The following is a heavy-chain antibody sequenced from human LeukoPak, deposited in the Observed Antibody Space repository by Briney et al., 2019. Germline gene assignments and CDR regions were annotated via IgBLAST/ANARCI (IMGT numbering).Heavy chain of an antibody. CDR3: AREGEYYSESGNLVDASDV. D-gene: IGHD3-10*01. CDR1: GGSFSGYY. CDR2: INHSGST. Sequence: SETLSLTCAVYGGSFSGYYWSWIRQPPGKGLEWIGEINHSGSTNYNPSLKSRVTISVDTSNNQFSLKLSSVTAADTAVYYCAREGEYYSESGNLVDASDVWGQGTMVTVTA. J-gene: IGHJ3*01. V-gene: IGHV4-34*01.